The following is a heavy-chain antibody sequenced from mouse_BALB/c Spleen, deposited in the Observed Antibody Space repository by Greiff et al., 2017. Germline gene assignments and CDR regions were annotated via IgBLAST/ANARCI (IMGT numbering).Heavy chain of an antibody. D-gene: IGHD1-1*01. CDR1: GYSITSDYA. CDR2: ISYSGST. CDR3: ARGDYYGNFDV. Sequence: EVQLQQSGPGLVKPSQSLSLTCTVTGYSITSDYAWSWIRQFPGNKLEWMGYISYSGSTSYNPSLKSRISITRDTSKNQFFLQLNSVTTEDTATYYCARGDYYGNFDVWGAGTTVTVSS. V-gene: IGHV3-2*02. J-gene: IGHJ1*01.